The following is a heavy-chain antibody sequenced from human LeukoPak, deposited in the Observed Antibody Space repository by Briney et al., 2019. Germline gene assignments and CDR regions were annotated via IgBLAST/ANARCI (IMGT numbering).Heavy chain of an antibody. J-gene: IGHJ4*02. CDR1: GYTFTGYY. CDR2: INPNSGGT. D-gene: IGHD6-19*01. V-gene: IGHV1-2*02. CDR3: ARGYSSGWYPPRSY. Sequence: ASVKVSCKASGYTFTGYYMHWVRQAPGQGLEWMGWINPNSGGTNYAQKFQGRVTMTRDTSISTAYMELSRLRSDDMAVYYCARGYSSGWYPPRSYWGQGTLVTVSS.